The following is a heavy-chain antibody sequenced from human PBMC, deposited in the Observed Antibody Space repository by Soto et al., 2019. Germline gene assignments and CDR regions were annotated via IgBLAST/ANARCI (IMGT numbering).Heavy chain of an antibody. CDR1: GFTFSRYS. CDR2: MSGSGGST. Sequence: PGGSLRPSWAASGFTFSRYSMGWVRPAPGKGLEWVSAMSGSGGSTYYADSVKGRFTISRDNSKNTLYLQMNSLRAEDTAVYYCANLAPWFLGPVDWGQGTLVTVSS. V-gene: IGHV3-23*01. J-gene: IGHJ4*02. D-gene: IGHD3-22*01. CDR3: ANLAPWFLGPVD.